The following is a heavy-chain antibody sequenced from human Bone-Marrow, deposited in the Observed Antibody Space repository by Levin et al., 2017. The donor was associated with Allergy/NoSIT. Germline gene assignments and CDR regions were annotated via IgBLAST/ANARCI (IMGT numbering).Heavy chain of an antibody. J-gene: IGHJ4*02. CDR2: ISHDGTNR. V-gene: IGHV3-30*03. D-gene: IGHD4-17*01. CDR3: AVEGTLSGDLPDY. Sequence: GGSLRLSCAASGFTFSAFSLHWVRQAPGEGLEWVALISHDGTNRYFADSVRGRFTASRDNSKNTVYLHMNNLRTEDTAVYYCAVEGTLSGDLPDYWGQGALVTVSS. CDR1: GFTFSAFS.